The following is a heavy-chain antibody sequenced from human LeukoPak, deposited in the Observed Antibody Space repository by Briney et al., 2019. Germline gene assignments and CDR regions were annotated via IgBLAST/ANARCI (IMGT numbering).Heavy chain of an antibody. V-gene: IGHV1-69*02. CDR3: ASRPYCSSTSCLPDY. J-gene: IGHJ4*02. CDR1: GGTFSSYT. CDR2: IIPILGIA. D-gene: IGHD2-2*01. Sequence: GASVKVSCKASGGTFSSYTISWVRQAPGQGLEWMGRIIPILGIANYAQKFQGRVTITADKSTSTAYMELSSLRSEDTAVCYCASRPYCSSTSCLPDYWGQGTLVTVSS.